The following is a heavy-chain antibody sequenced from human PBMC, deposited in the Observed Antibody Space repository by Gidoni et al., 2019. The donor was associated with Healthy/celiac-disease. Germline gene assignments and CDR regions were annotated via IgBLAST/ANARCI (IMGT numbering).Heavy chain of an antibody. V-gene: IGHV3-30-3*01. Sequence: QVQLVESGGGVVQPGRSLRLSCAASGFTFSSYAMHWVRQAPGKGLEWVAVISYDGSNKYYADSVKGRFTISRDNSKNTLYLQMNSLRAEDTAVYYCARVRDGWNGRYFDYWGQGTLVTVSS. J-gene: IGHJ4*02. D-gene: IGHD1-1*01. CDR1: GFTFSSYA. CDR3: ARVRDGWNGRYFDY. CDR2: ISYDGSNK.